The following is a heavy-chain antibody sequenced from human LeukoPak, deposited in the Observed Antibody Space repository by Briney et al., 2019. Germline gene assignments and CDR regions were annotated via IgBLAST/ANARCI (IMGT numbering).Heavy chain of an antibody. CDR1: GFTFSSYG. Sequence: GGSLRLSCATSGFTFSSYGMHWVRQAPGKGLEWVAVISYDGFNENYADSVKGRFTISRDNSKNTVHLQMNSLRAEDTAVYYCAKLIKLSGSSHVDYWGQGTLVTVSS. V-gene: IGHV3-30*18. CDR2: ISYDGFNE. J-gene: IGHJ4*02. D-gene: IGHD1-26*01. CDR3: AKLIKLSGSSHVDY.